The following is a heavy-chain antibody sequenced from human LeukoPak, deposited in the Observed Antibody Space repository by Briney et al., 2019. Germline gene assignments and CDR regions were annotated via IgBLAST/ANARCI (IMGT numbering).Heavy chain of an antibody. J-gene: IGHJ4*02. D-gene: IGHD3-22*01. CDR2: INHRGST. CDR3: ARDGRGYYDSSGSFDY. CDR1: GGSFSGYY. V-gene: IGHV4-34*01. Sequence: MPSETLSLTCAVYGGSFSGYYWSWIRQPPGKGLEWIGEINHRGSTNYNPSLKSRVTISVDTSKNQFSLKLSSVTAADTAVYYCARDGRGYYDSSGSFDYWGQGTLVTVSS.